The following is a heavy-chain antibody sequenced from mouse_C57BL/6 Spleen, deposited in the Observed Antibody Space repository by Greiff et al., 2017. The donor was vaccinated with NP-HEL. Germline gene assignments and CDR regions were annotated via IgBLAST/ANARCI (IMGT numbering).Heavy chain of an antibody. CDR2: ISDGGSYT. J-gene: IGHJ1*03. D-gene: IGHD4-1*02. CDR3: ARDVSTGTGYFDV. V-gene: IGHV5-4*01. CDR1: GFTFSSYA. Sequence: EVKLQESGGGLVKPGGSLKLSCAASGFTFSSYAMSWVRQTPEKRLEWVATISDGGSYTYYPDNVKGRFTISRDNAKNNLYLQMSHLKSEDTAMYYCARDVSTGTGYFDVWGTGTTVTVSS.